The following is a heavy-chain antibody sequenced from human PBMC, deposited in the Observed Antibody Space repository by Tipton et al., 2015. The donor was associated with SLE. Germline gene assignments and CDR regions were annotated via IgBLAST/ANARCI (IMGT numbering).Heavy chain of an antibody. Sequence: QLVQSGAEVKKPGASVKVSCKASGYSFTGYYMHWVRQAPGQGLEWMGWINPNSGGTNHAQKFQGRVTMTRDTSISTAYMELSRLRSDDTAVYYCARDLNYDILTGYYWGQGTLVTVSS. CDR2: INPNSGGT. V-gene: IGHV1-2*02. CDR1: GYSFTGYY. CDR3: ARDLNYDILTGYY. D-gene: IGHD3-9*01. J-gene: IGHJ4*02.